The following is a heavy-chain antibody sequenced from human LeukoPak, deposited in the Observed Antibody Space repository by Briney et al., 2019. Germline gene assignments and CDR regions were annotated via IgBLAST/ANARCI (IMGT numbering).Heavy chain of an antibody. J-gene: IGHJ4*02. CDR2: IKQDGSEK. Sequence: GGSLRLSCAASGFTFSSYWMSWVRQAPGKGLEWVANIKQDGSEKYYVDSVKGRFTISRDNAKNSLYLQMNSLRAEDTAMYYCACTYYYDSSGYFPLDYWGQGTLVTVSS. D-gene: IGHD3-22*01. CDR1: GFTFSSYW. CDR3: ACTYYYDSSGYFPLDY. V-gene: IGHV3-7*01.